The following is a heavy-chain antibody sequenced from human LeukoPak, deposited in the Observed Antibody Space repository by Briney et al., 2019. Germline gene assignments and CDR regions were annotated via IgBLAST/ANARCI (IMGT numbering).Heavy chain of an antibody. CDR3: ARDRCSSTSCYYYGMDV. Sequence: GGSLRLSCAASGFTFSSYEMNWVRQAPGKGLEWVSYISSSGSTIYYADSVKGRFTISRDNAKNSLYLQMNSLRAEDTAVYYCARDRCSSTSCYYYGMDVWGQGTTVTVSS. CDR2: ISSSGSTI. V-gene: IGHV3-48*03. CDR1: GFTFSSYE. J-gene: IGHJ6*02. D-gene: IGHD2-2*01.